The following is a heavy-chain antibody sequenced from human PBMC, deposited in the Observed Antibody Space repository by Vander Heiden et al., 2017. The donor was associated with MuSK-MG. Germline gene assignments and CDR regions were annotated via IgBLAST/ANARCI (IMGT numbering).Heavy chain of an antibody. CDR3: VRATHSWFDT. CDR1: GYSISSGYY. CDR2: ITQGGTT. J-gene: IGHJ5*02. V-gene: IGHV4-38-2*01. Sequence: QVQMQESGPGLVKPSETLSLTCAVSGYSISSGYYWGWIRQAPETGLEWIGSITQGGTTFYNPSLRSRVTISRDTSKNYFSLKIMSVTAADSAIYYCVRATHSWFDTWGLGALVTVSS.